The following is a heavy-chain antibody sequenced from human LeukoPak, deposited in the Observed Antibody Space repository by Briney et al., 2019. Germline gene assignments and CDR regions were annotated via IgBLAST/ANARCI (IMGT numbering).Heavy chain of an antibody. CDR1: GGSFSGYY. Sequence: SETLSLTCAVYGGSFSGYYWSWIRQPPGKGLEWIGEINHSGSTNYNPSLKSRVTISVDTSKNQFSLKLSSVTAAGTAVYYCARHHPVSSGYYYWGQGTLVTVSS. D-gene: IGHD3-22*01. J-gene: IGHJ4*02. CDR3: ARHHPVSSGYYY. V-gene: IGHV4-34*01. CDR2: INHSGST.